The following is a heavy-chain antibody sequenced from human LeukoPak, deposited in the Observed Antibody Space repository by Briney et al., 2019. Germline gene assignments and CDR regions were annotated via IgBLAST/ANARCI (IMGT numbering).Heavy chain of an antibody. V-gene: IGHV4-4*07. J-gene: IGHJ5*02. CDR1: GGSISSYY. D-gene: IGHD5-18*01. CDR3: ARTTGWLKFDP. Sequence: SETLSLTCTVSGGSISSYYWTWIRQPAGKGLEWIGRICTSGSTNYNPSLKSRVTMSVDTSKNQFSLKLSSATAADTAVYYCARTTGWLKFDPWGQGTLVTVSS. CDR2: ICTSGST.